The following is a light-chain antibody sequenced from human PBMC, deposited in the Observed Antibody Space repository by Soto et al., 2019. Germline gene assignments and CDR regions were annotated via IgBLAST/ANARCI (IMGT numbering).Light chain of an antibody. Sequence: EIVMTQSPATLSVSPGERATLSCRASQRISSNLAWYQQKPGQAPRLLTYGASTRATGVPARFSGSGSGSEFTLTISSLQSEDFAVYYCQQYSDWPLTFGGGTKVEIK. V-gene: IGKV3-15*01. CDR1: QRISSN. J-gene: IGKJ4*01. CDR2: GAS. CDR3: QQYSDWPLT.